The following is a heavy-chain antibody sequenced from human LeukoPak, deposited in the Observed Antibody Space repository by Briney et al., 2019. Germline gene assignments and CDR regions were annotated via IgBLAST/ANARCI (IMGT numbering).Heavy chain of an antibody. CDR3: ARGRVYSVYESFDY. CDR2: NNANTGGT. Sequence: ASVKVSCKASGYTFAGYYMHWVRQAPGQGLEWMGWNNANTGGTDYAQKFQGRVTMTSDTSINTAYMELSRLRSDDTAVYYCARGRVYSVYESFDYWGQGTLVTVSS. J-gene: IGHJ4*02. D-gene: IGHD5/OR15-5a*01. CDR1: GYTFAGYY. V-gene: IGHV1-2*02.